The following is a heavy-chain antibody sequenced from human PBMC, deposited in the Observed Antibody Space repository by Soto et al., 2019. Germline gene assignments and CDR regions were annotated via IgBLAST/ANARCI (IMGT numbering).Heavy chain of an antibody. D-gene: IGHD3-22*01. V-gene: IGHV3-43*01. CDR1: GFTFDDYT. J-gene: IGHJ6*02. CDR3: AKGLNYDSSVVGMDV. CDR2: ISWDGGST. Sequence: GGSLRLSCAASGFTFDDYTMHWVRQAPGKGLEWVSLISWDGGSTYYADSVKGRLTISRDNSKNSLYLQMNSLRTEDTALYYCAKGLNYDSSVVGMDVWGQGTTVTVSS.